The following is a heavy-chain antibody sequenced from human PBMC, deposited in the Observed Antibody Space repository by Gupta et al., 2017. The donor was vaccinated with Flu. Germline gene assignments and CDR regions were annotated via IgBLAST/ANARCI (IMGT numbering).Heavy chain of an antibody. CDR3: ATVFEY. CDR2: VDNDGSGT. V-gene: IGHV3-74*01. J-gene: IGHJ4*02. D-gene: IGHD2-21*02. Sequence: EVQLVQYGGGLVQPGGSLRLSCAAAGFTVSNYWLHWVRQVTGKGLVWDSRVDNDGSGTSYAASVNGRFTISRDNAKNTLYLQMNSLRAEDTAVYYCATVFEYWCQGTLVTVSS. CDR1: GFTVSNYW.